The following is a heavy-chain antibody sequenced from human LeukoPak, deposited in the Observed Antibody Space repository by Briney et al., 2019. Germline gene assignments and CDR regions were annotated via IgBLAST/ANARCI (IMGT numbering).Heavy chain of an antibody. CDR1: GGSISSYY. CDR3: ARGGYSYGYGPYYYYMDV. V-gene: IGHV4-59*01. CDR2: INYSGST. D-gene: IGHD5-18*01. J-gene: IGHJ6*03. Sequence: SETLSLTCTASGGSISSYYRSWIRQPPGKGLEWIGYINYSGSTNYNPSLKRRVTISVDTSKNQFSLKLSSVTAADTAVYYCARGGYSYGYGPYYYYMDVWGKGTTVTVSS.